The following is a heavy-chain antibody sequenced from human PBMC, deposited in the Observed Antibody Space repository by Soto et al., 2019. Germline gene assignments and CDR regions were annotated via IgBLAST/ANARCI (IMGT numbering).Heavy chain of an antibody. J-gene: IGHJ5*02. CDR1: GYTFTSYY. D-gene: IGHD3-10*01. Sequence: QVQLVQSGAEVKKPGASVKVSCKASGYTFTSYYMHWVRQAPGQGLEWMGIINPSGGITSYAQKFQGRVNMTTDTSTRTVYMELNSLSSEDMAVYYCARVYYGSDVEGFDPWGQGTLVTVSS. V-gene: IGHV1-46*01. CDR3: ARVYYGSDVEGFDP. CDR2: INPSGGIT.